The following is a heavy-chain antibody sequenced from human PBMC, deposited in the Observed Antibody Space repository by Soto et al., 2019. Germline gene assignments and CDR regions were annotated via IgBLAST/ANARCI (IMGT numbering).Heavy chain of an antibody. CDR1: GYPVTAYY. CDR3: ARGGGVGVAGSAAFDM. CDR2: ITPATGAA. J-gene: IGHJ3*02. V-gene: IGHV1-2*02. Sequence: QLHLVQSGAVVKKPGASVTVSCSASGYPVTAYYMHWVRQAPGRGLEWMGGITPATGAAKYTQTCQGRVTETKYTCKSTVYMEPGHLTAEDTADFCGARGGGVGVAGSAAFDMWGQGTLVTVSS. D-gene: IGHD3-3*01.